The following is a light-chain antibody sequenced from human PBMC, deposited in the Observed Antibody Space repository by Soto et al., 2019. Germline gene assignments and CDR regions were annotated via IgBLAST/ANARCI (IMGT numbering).Light chain of an antibody. CDR2: EDN. CDR1: SGSIASNY. CDR3: QSYHTNNQV. J-gene: IGLJ3*02. V-gene: IGLV6-57*03. Sequence: NFMLTQPHSVSESPGKTVTISCTRSSGSIASNYVQWYQQRPGSAPSTVIYEDNQRPSGVPDRFSGSIDSSSNSASLTISGLKTEDEADYYCQSYHTNNQVFGGGTKLTVL.